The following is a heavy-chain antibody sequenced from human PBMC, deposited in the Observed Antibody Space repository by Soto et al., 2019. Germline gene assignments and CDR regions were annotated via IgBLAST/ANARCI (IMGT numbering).Heavy chain of an antibody. CDR1: GYTFDRYG. CDR3: AREGYCSSGSCALYAHEYFGMDV. Sequence: ASVKVSCKASGYTFDRYGISWVRQAPGQGLEWMGWISTYNGNTNYAQKLKGRVTMTTDTFTSTAYMELRSLTSDDTAVYYCAREGYCSSGSCALYAHEYFGMDVWGQGTTVTVSS. CDR2: ISTYNGNT. D-gene: IGHD2-15*01. J-gene: IGHJ6*02. V-gene: IGHV1-18*01.